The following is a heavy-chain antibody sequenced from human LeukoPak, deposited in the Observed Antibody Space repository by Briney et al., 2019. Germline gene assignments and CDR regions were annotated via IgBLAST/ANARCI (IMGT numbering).Heavy chain of an antibody. D-gene: IGHD1-26*01. CDR1: GFTFSSYW. Sequence: GGSLRLSCAASGFTFSSYWMHWVRQAPGTGLVWVSRISSDGTNTYYADSVKGRFSISRDNSKNTLYLQMNRLRAEDTAVYYCARDPTRPLYSGSYSSKYFDYWGQGTLVTVSS. CDR3: ARDPTRPLYSGSYSSKYFDY. J-gene: IGHJ4*02. CDR2: ISSDGTNT. V-gene: IGHV3-74*01.